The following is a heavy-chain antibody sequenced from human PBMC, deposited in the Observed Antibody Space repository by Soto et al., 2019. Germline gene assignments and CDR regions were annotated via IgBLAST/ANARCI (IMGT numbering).Heavy chain of an antibody. CDR1: GGSFSGYY. D-gene: IGHD3-22*01. CDR3: ARGDYGPTYYYDSSCYGSWFDP. CDR2: INHSGST. Sequence: SETLSLTCAVYGGSFSGYYWSWIRQPPGKGLEWIGEINHSGSTNYNPSLKSRVTISVDTSKNQFSRKLSSVTAADTAVYYCARGDYGPTYYYDSSCYGSWFDPWGQGTLVTVSS. V-gene: IGHV4-34*01. J-gene: IGHJ5*02.